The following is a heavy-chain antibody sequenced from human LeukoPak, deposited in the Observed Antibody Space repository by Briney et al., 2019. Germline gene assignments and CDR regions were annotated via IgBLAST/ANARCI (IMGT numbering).Heavy chain of an antibody. J-gene: IGHJ6*04. V-gene: IGHV3-21*01. CDR2: ISESSTYI. CDR1: GFTFSSDS. CDR3: ARDDAATARASGMDV. Sequence: GGSLRLPCVASGFTFSSDSMNWVRQAPGKGLEWVSYISESSTYIYYAKSVKGRFTISRDNAKNSLYLQMNSLRGEDTAVYYCARDDAATARASGMDVWGKGTTVTVSS. D-gene: IGHD6-6*01.